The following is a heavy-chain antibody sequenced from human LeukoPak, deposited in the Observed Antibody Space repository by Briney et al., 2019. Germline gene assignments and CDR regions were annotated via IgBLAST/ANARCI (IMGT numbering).Heavy chain of an antibody. J-gene: IGHJ4*02. V-gene: IGHV3-23*01. CDR3: AKLRSISWYASCDY. Sequence: GSLRLSCAASGFTFSSYAMSWVRQAPGKGLEWVSAISGSGGSTYYADSVKGRFTLSRDSSKDTVYLQMSSLRAEDTAVYYCAKLRSISWYASCDYWGQGTLVTVSS. D-gene: IGHD6-13*01. CDR2: ISGSGGST. CDR1: GFTFSSYA.